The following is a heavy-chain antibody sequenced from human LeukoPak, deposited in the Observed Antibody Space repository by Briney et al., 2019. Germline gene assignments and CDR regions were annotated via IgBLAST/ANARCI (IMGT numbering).Heavy chain of an antibody. D-gene: IGHD2-2*01. V-gene: IGHV4-4*07. Sequence: SETLSLTCTVSGGSISSYYWSWIRQPAGKGLEWIGRIYTSGSTNYNPSLKSRVTMSVDTSKNQFSLKLSSVTAADTAVYYCARGSSYLGYCSSTSCSYAFDIWGQGTMVTVSS. CDR2: IYTSGST. J-gene: IGHJ3*02. CDR3: ARGSSYLGYCSSTSCSYAFDI. CDR1: GGSISSYY.